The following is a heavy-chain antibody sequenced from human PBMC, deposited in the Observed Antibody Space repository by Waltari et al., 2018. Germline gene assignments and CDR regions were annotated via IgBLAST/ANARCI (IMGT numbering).Heavy chain of an antibody. CDR2: IYYSGST. CDR3: ARESAAAGIDY. V-gene: IGHV4-39*07. Sequence: QLQLQESGPGLVQPSETLSLPCTFSGVTISRSSTHWVWFRQPPGKGLEWIGGIYYSGSTNYNPSLKSRVTISVDTSKNQFSLKLSSVTAADTAVYYCARESAAAGIDYWGQGTLVTVSS. CDR1: GVTISRSSTH. D-gene: IGHD6-13*01. J-gene: IGHJ4*02.